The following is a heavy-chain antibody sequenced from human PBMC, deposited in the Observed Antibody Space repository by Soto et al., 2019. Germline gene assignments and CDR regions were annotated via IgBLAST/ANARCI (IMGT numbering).Heavy chain of an antibody. V-gene: IGHV4-59*01. CDR1: VGSISSNY. CDR2: VYNSGIT. J-gene: IGHJ5*02. CDR3: ASYRPGAVAWYTLDI. D-gene: IGHD3-16*01. Sequence: PSETLSLTCTVSVGSISSNYWTWIRQPPGKGLEWIGDVYNSGITNYNPSLKSRVTISEDTSKNQFSLKVTSMTAADTAVYYCASYRPGAVAWYTLDIWGQGISVTVSS.